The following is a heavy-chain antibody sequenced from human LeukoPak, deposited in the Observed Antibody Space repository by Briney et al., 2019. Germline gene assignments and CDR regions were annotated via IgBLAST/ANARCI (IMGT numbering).Heavy chain of an antibody. D-gene: IGHD3-3*01. Sequence: ASVTVSCTASGYTFTSYDINWVRQATGQGLEWMGWMNTNSGNTGYSQNFQGRVTMTRDTSISTAYMELSSLMSEDTAVYYCARGLPKAVFGMVIEDWGQGTLVTVSS. CDR2: MNTNSGNT. J-gene: IGHJ1*01. CDR1: GYTFTSYD. CDR3: ARGLPKAVFGMVIED. V-gene: IGHV1-8*01.